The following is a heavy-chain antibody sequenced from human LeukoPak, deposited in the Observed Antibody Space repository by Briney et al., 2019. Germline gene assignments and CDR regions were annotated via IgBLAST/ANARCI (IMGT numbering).Heavy chain of an antibody. CDR2: IYTSGST. CDR3: AREYTLYRSGWFLDY. D-gene: IGHD6-19*01. J-gene: IGHJ4*02. CDR1: GGSISSGSYY. V-gene: IGHV4-61*02. Sequence: SETLSLTCTVSGGSISSGSYYWSWIRQPAGKGLEWIGRIYTSGSTNYNPSLKSRATISIDTSKNQFSLKLRSLTAADTAVYYCAREYTLYRSGWFLDYWGQGTVVTVSS.